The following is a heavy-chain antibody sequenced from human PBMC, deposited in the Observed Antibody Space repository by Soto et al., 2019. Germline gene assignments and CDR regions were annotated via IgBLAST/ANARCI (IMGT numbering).Heavy chain of an antibody. CDR3: VRGSTRDSYYYMDV. CDR2: ILGVGGNT. J-gene: IGHJ6*03. CDR1: GFTFSNYA. V-gene: IGHV3-23*01. D-gene: IGHD3-10*01. Sequence: GGSLRLSCAASGFTFSNYAMTWVRQAPGKGLEWVSAILGVGGNTHYADSVKGRFTISRDDSKSTLFLQMNSLRAEDTAVYYCVRGSTRDSYYYMDVWGKGTTVTVSS.